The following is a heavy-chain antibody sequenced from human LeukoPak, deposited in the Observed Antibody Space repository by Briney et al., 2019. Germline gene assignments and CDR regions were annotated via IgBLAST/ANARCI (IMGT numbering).Heavy chain of an antibody. CDR2: INPSSGST. V-gene: IGHV1-46*03. CDR1: GYTFTSYY. D-gene: IGHD5-24*01. CDR3: ARDLKRWLQSDAFDI. Sequence: ASVKVSCKASGYTFTSYYMHWVRQAPGQGLEWMGIINPSSGSTSYAQKFQGRVTMTRDTSTSTVYMELSSLRSEDTAVYYCARDLKRWLQSDAFDIWGQGTMVTVSS. J-gene: IGHJ3*02.